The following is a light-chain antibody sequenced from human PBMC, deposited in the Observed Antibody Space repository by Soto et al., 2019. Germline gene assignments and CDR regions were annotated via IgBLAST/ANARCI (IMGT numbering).Light chain of an antibody. V-gene: IGLV1-47*01. J-gene: IGLJ2*01. CDR1: NSNIGSNR. Sequence: QSALNQAPSTSGTPGQRVLISCSGSNSNIGSNRVQWYHQLPGAAPKLLIYRNDNRPSGVPDRFSGSKSGTSASLAISDLRSEDEGHYYCATWDDSLSGVLFGAGTLLTVL. CDR3: ATWDDSLSGVL. CDR2: RND.